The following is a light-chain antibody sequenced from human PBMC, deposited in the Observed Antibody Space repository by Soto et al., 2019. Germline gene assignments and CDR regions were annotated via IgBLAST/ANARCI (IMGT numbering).Light chain of an antibody. CDR2: NTS. V-gene: IGKV1-5*03. CDR1: QGITMC. J-gene: IGKJ1*01. CDR3: QHLADSSWP. Sequence: DIRMTQSPSTLSASVGDRVTITCRASQGITMCLAWYQQKPGKAPNLLIYNTSSLESGVPSRFSGSGSGTEFTPTITSLQPDDCATYYCQHLADSSWPFGQGTEVEVK.